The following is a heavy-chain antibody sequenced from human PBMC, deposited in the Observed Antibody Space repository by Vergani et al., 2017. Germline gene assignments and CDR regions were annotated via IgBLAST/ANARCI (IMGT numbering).Heavy chain of an antibody. CDR3: ARSTAVTLYYYYYYMDV. D-gene: IGHD4-17*01. J-gene: IGHJ6*03. Sequence: QVQLVQSGAEVKKPGSSLKVSCKASGGTFSSYAISWVRQAPGQGLEWMGGIIPIFGTANYAQKFQGRVTITADESTSTAYMELSSLRSEDTAVYYCARSTAVTLYYYYYYMDVWGNGTTVTVSS. CDR2: IIPIFGTA. V-gene: IGHV1-69*01. CDR1: GGTFSSYA.